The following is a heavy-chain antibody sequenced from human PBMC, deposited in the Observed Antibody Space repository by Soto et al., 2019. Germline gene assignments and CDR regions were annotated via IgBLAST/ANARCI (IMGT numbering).Heavy chain of an antibody. D-gene: IGHD6-19*01. V-gene: IGHV1-3*01. CDR2: INAGNGNT. J-gene: IGHJ4*02. CDR1: GYTFTVYA. Sequence: ASVKVSCKASGYTFTVYAMHWVRQAPGQRLEWMGWINAGNGNTKYSQKFQGRVTITRDTSASTAYMELSSLRSEDTAVYYCARAVAVPADFDYWGQGSLVIVSS. CDR3: ARAVAVPADFDY.